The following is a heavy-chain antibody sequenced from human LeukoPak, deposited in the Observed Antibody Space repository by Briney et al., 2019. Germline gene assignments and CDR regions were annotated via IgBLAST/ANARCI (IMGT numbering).Heavy chain of an antibody. CDR1: GFTFRNYA. CDR3: ARGLTSVTHLDY. D-gene: IGHD4-17*01. J-gene: IGHJ4*02. Sequence: GGSLRLSREASGFTFRNYAVHWVRQAPGKGLEWVAVISNDAITKYYADSVKGRFTISRDNSKNTLYLQMNSLRAEDTAVYYCARGLTSVTHLDYWGQGTLVTVSS. CDR2: ISNDAITK. V-gene: IGHV3-30*14.